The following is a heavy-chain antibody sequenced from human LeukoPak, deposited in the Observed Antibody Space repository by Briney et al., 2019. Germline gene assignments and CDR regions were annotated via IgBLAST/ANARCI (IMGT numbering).Heavy chain of an antibody. CDR1: GFTFTTYS. D-gene: IGHD6-25*01. J-gene: IGHJ4*02. CDR2: ISSGSSAI. Sequence: GGSLRLSCEASGFTFTTYSMTWVRQAPGKGLEWVSIISSGSSAIFSADALKGRFTISRDDAKNLLYLDMNSLRAEDTAVYYCARGHTAATRHFDFWGQGTLVTVSS. V-gene: IGHV3-21*01. CDR3: ARGHTAATRHFDF.